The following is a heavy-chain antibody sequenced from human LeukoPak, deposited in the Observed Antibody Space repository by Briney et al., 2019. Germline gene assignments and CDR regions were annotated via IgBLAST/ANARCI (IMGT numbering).Heavy chain of an antibody. D-gene: IGHD2-21*02. CDR3: AKDCSGGDCRDAFDI. Sequence: PGGSLRLSCAASGFTFSSYSMNWVRQAPGKGLEWVSAISGSGGSTYYADSVKGRFTISRDNSKNTLYLQMNSLRAEDTAVYYCAKDCSGGDCRDAFDIWGQGTMVTVSS. CDR2: ISGSGGST. J-gene: IGHJ3*02. V-gene: IGHV3-23*01. CDR1: GFTFSSYS.